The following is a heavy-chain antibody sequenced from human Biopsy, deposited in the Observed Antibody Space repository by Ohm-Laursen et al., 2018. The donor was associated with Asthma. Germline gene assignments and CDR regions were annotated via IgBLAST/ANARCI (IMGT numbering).Heavy chain of an antibody. D-gene: IGHD4-23*01. CDR3: ARAYGGNFFSGAFDI. CDR1: GFAVSRDY. J-gene: IGHJ3*02. CDR2: IYSGGTS. V-gene: IGHV3-53*01. Sequence: SLRLSCAASGFAVSRDYMFWVRQAPGKGLEWVSVIYSGGTSHTADSVRGRVTISRDISKNTLSLQMNSLRAEDTAVYYCARAYGGNFFSGAFDIWGQGTMVTVSS.